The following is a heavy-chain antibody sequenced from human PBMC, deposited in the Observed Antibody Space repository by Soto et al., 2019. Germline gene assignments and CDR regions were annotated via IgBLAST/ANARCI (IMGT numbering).Heavy chain of an antibody. CDR1: GYTLTELS. Sequence: QVQLVQSGAEVKKPGASVKVSCKVSGYTLTELSMHWVRQAPGKGLEWMGGFDPEDGETIYAQKFQGRVTMTEDTSTDTAYMELSSLRSEDTAVYYCATGVSNDYSNYYYYYMDVWGKGTTVTVSS. V-gene: IGHV1-24*01. CDR2: FDPEDGET. J-gene: IGHJ6*03. CDR3: ATGVSNDYSNYYYYYMDV. D-gene: IGHD4-4*01.